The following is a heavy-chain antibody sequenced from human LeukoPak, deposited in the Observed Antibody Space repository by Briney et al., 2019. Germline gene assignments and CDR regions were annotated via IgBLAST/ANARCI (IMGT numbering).Heavy chain of an antibody. Sequence: GGSLRLSCAASGFTVSSNYMSWVRQAPGKGLEWVSVIYSGGSTYYADSVKGRFTISRHNSKNTLYLQMNGLRAEDTAVYYCARGVNDYYYYYGMDVWGQGTTVTVSS. D-gene: IGHD2-8*01. V-gene: IGHV3-53*04. CDR1: GFTVSSNY. CDR2: IYSGGST. CDR3: ARGVNDYYYYYGMDV. J-gene: IGHJ6*02.